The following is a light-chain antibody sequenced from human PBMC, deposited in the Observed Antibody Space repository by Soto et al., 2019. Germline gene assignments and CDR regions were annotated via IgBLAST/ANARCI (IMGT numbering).Light chain of an antibody. CDR1: SSNIGAGYD. CDR2: GNY. V-gene: IGLV1-40*01. Sequence: QPVLTQPPSVSGAPGQRVTISCTGSSSNIGAGYDVHWYQRLPGTAPKLLIYGNYNRPSGVPDRFSGSKSGTSASLAITGLQADDEADYYCQSYDSSLTGWVFGGGTKLAVL. CDR3: QSYDSSLTGWV. J-gene: IGLJ3*02.